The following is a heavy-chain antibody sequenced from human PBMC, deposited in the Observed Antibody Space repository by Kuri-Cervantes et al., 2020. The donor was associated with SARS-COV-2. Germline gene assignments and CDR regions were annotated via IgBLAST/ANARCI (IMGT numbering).Heavy chain of an antibody. J-gene: IGHJ4*02. Sequence: ASVKVSCKASGYTFTSYGISWVRQAPGQGLEWMGWISAYNGNTNYAQKLQGRVTMTTDTSTSTAYMELRSLRSDDSAVYYCARGAMFANNAREDYWGQGTLVTVSS. CDR2: ISAYNGNT. D-gene: IGHD1/OR15-1a*01. V-gene: IGHV1-18*01. CDR3: ARGAMFANNAREDY. CDR1: GYTFTSYG.